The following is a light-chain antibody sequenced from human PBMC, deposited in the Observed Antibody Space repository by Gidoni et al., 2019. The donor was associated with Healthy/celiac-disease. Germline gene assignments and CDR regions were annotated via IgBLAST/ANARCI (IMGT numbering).Light chain of an antibody. Sequence: SYVLAPPPAVSAAPGQTARITWGGNNIGSKSVPWYQQKPGQAPVLVVYDDSDRPSGIPGRFSGSNSGNTATLTISRVEAGDEADYYCQVWDSSSDHVVFGGGTKLTVL. CDR2: DDS. CDR1: NIGSKS. CDR3: QVWDSSSDHVV. J-gene: IGLJ2*01. V-gene: IGLV3-21*02.